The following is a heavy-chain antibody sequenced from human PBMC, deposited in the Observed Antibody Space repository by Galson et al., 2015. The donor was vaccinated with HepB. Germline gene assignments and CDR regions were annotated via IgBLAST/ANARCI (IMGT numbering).Heavy chain of an antibody. D-gene: IGHD3-9*01. CDR2: IYSGGST. CDR3: ARDAPPRVIPRIYDILTGSGMSPHNYYYYGMGV. Sequence: SLRLSCAASGFTVSSNYMSWVRQAPGKGLEWVSVIYSGGSTYYADSVKGRFTISRDNSKNTLYLQMNSLRAEDTAVYYCARDAPPRVIPRIYDILTGSGMSPHNYYYYGMGVWGQGTTVTVSS. J-gene: IGHJ6*02. CDR1: GFTVSSNY. V-gene: IGHV3-66*01.